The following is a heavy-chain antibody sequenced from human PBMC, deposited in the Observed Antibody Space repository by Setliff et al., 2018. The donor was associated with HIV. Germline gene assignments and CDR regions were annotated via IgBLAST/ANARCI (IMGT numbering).Heavy chain of an antibody. CDR1: GGSFSDYY. CDR2: INHRGST. D-gene: IGHD6-13*01. J-gene: IGHJ4*02. Sequence: PSETLSLTCAVYGGSFSDYYWTWIRQSPGKGLEWIGEINHRGSTNYNPSLKSRVTVPVDTSKNQFSLKLGSVTAADTAVYYCARESPSSSWFYFDFWGQGTLVTVSS. CDR3: ARESPSSSWFYFDF. V-gene: IGHV4-34*01.